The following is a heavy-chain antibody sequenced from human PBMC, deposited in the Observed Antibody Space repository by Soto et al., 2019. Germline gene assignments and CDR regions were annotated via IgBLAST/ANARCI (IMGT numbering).Heavy chain of an antibody. D-gene: IGHD7-27*01. V-gene: IGHV3-23*01. J-gene: IGHJ4*02. Sequence: EVQLLESGGGLVQPGGSLRLSCAASGFTFSSYALSWVRQAPGKGLEWVSAISGSGGSTYYADSVKGRFTISRDNSKNTLYLQMNSLRAEDTAVYYCAKDGVNWGSYFDYWGQGTLVTVSS. CDR2: ISGSGGST. CDR3: AKDGVNWGSYFDY. CDR1: GFTFSSYA.